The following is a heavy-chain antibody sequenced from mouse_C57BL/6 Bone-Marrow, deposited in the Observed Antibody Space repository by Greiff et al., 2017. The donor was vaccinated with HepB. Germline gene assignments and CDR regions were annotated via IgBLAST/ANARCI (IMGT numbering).Heavy chain of an antibody. Sequence: EVMLVESEGGLVQPGSSMKLSCTASGFTFSDYYMAWVRQVPEKGLEWVANINYDGSSTYYLDSLKSRFIISRDNAKNILYLQMSSLKSEDTATYYCARERFYYAMDYWGQGTSVTVSS. CDR2: INYDGSST. J-gene: IGHJ4*01. CDR1: GFTFSDYY. CDR3: ARERFYYAMDY. V-gene: IGHV5-16*01.